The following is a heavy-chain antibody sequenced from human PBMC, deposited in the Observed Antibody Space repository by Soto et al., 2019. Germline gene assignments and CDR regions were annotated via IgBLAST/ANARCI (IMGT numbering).Heavy chain of an antibody. Sequence: SKTLSLTCTVYDGSISNYSWSWIRQPPGKGLEWIGYIFYSGTTNFNPSLKSRVTMSVDTSNNQLSLNLRSVTAADTAVYYCARQLPATDAFDIWGQGTMVTVS. CDR1: DGSISNYS. J-gene: IGHJ3*02. CDR3: ARQLPATDAFDI. D-gene: IGHD2-2*01. CDR2: IFYSGTT. V-gene: IGHV4-59*08.